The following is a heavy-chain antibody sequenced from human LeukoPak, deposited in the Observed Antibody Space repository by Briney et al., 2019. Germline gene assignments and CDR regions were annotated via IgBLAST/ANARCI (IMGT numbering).Heavy chain of an antibody. CDR1: GFPFSSYA. J-gene: IGHJ5*02. Sequence: GSLRLSCAASGFPFSSYAMNWVRQAPGKGLEWVSAISETGDRTHYADSVKGRFTVSRDNPKDTLYLQMYSLRAEDTAVYYCAKQFVDIWGQGTLVTVSS. D-gene: IGHD5-24*01. CDR2: ISETGDRT. CDR3: AKQFVDI. V-gene: IGHV3-23*01.